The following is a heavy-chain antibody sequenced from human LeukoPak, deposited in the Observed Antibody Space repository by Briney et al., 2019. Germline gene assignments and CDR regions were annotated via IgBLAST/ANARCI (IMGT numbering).Heavy chain of an antibody. J-gene: IGHJ6*02. V-gene: IGHV3-30-3*02. D-gene: IGHD1-7*01. CDR2: ISYDGGNK. CDR1: GFTFSSYA. Sequence: GRSLRLSCAASGFTFSSYAMHWVRQAPGKGLEWVAVISYDGGNKYYADSVKGRFTISRDNSKNTLYLQMNSPRAEDTAVYYCAKTLELSYYGMDVWGQGTTVTVSS. CDR3: AKTLELSYYGMDV.